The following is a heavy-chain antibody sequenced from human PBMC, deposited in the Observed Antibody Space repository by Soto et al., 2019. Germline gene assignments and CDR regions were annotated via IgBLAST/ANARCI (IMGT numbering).Heavy chain of an antibody. D-gene: IGHD4-17*01. V-gene: IGHV2-26*01. CDR3: ARIPPTDYGGNSATFDY. CDR2: IFSNDEK. Sequence: ESGPTLVNPTETLTLTCTVSGFSLSNARMGVSWIRQPPGKALEWLAHIFSNDEKSYSTSLKSRLTISKDTSKSQVVLTMTNMDPVDTATYYCARIPPTDYGGNSATFDYWGQGTLVTVSS. CDR1: GFSLSNARMG. J-gene: IGHJ4*02.